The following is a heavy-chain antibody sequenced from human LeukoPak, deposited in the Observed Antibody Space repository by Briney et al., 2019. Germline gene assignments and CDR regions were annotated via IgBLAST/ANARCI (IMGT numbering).Heavy chain of an antibody. D-gene: IGHD4-17*01. Sequence: PGGSLRLSCAASGFTFSSYSMNWVRQAPGKGLEWVSSISSSSSYIYYADSVKGRFTISRDNAKNSLYLQMNSLRNEDTAVYYCARVPTTVPSGGFDYWGQGTLVTVSS. J-gene: IGHJ4*02. CDR3: ARVPTTVPSGGFDY. CDR1: GFTFSSYS. CDR2: ISSSSSYI. V-gene: IGHV3-21*01.